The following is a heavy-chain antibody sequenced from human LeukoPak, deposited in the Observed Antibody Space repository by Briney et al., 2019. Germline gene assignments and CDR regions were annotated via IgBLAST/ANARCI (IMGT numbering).Heavy chain of an antibody. CDR1: GGSISSSSYY. Sequence: SETLSLTCTVSGGSISSSSYYWGWIRQPPGKGQEWIGSIYYSGSTYYNPSLKSRVTISVDTSKNQFSLKLSSVTAADTAVYYCARGRRGYSYGYSRLFDYWGQGTLVTVSS. CDR3: ARGRRGYSYGYSRLFDY. D-gene: IGHD5-18*01. J-gene: IGHJ4*02. V-gene: IGHV4-39*01. CDR2: IYYSGST.